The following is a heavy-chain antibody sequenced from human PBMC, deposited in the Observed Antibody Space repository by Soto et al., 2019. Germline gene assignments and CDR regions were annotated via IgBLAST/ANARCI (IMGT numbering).Heavy chain of an antibody. Sequence: GGSLRLSCAASGFTVTAHYVAWVRQAPGRGLEWVSLIYSGGGKYYADSVKGRFTISRDTSEKTFYLQMNSLRSEDTAVYYCARSDPAYAYGLNVWGQGTTVTVSS. V-gene: IGHV3-53*01. J-gene: IGHJ6*02. CDR2: IYSGGGK. CDR3: ARSDPAYAYGLNV. D-gene: IGHD3-10*01. CDR1: GFTVTAHY.